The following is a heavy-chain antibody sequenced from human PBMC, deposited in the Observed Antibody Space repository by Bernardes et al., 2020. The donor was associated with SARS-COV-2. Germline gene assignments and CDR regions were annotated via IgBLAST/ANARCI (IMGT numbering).Heavy chain of an antibody. V-gene: IGHV4-59*01. Sequence: SKTLSRTCTVSGGSISSYYWSWIRQPPGQGLEWIGYIYYSGNTNYNPSLKSRVTISVDTSKNQFSLNLSSVTAADTAVYYCARDRRDYYGSGSQYYYYGMDVWGQGTTVTVSS. CDR1: GGSISSYY. CDR2: IYYSGNT. CDR3: ARDRRDYYGSGSQYYYYGMDV. J-gene: IGHJ6*02. D-gene: IGHD3-10*01.